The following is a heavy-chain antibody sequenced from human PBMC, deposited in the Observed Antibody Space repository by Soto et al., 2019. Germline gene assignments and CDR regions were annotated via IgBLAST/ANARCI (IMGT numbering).Heavy chain of an antibody. CDR1: GYTFTGYY. CDR3: ARHLPAAAGMDV. J-gene: IGHJ6*02. Sequence: VASVKVSCKASGYTFTGYYMHWVRQAPGQGLEWMGWINPNSGGTNYAQKFQDRVTMTRDTSISTAYMELSRLRSDDTAVYYCARHLPAAAGMDVWGQGTTVTVSS. V-gene: IGHV1-2*02. CDR2: INPNSGGT. D-gene: IGHD6-13*01.